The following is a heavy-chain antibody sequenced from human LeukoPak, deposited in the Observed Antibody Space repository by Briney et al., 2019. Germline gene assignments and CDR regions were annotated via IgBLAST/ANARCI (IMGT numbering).Heavy chain of an antibody. V-gene: IGHV3-74*01. Sequence: GGSLRLSCAASGFTFSSSWMHWVRQAPGKGLVWVSRITRDASSTTYADSVKGRFTTSRDNARNTLCLQMDSLRDDDTAVYYCARDPGYESWSPFWGGMDVWGNGTTVIVSS. D-gene: IGHD3-16*01. J-gene: IGHJ6*04. CDR1: GFTFSSSW. CDR2: ITRDASST. CDR3: ARDPGYESWSPFWGGMDV.